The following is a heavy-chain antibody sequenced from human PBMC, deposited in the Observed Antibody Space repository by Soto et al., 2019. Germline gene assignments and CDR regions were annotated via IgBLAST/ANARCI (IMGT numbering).Heavy chain of an antibody. V-gene: IGHV4-39*01. CDR1: GSSINSSGYY. J-gene: IGHJ4*02. D-gene: IGHD3-16*01. Sequence: TVSGSSINSSGYYWGWIRQPPGKGLEWIGSMFYGVSTYYNPSLKSRVTVSVDTSKNQFSLNLRSVTAADTAVYYCARLPSRHLVDYWGQGTQVTVSS. CDR3: ARLPSRHLVDY. CDR2: MFYGVST.